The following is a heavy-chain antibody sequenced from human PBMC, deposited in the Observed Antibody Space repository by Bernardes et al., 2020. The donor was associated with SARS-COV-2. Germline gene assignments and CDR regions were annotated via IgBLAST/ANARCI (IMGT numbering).Heavy chain of an antibody. CDR2: IWYDGSNK. V-gene: IGHV3-33*01. CDR1: GFTFSSYG. J-gene: IGHJ4*02. Sequence: GGSLRLSCAASGFTFSSYGMHWVRQAPGKGLEWVAVIWYDGSNKYYADSVKGRFTISRDNSKNTLYLQMNSLRAEDTAVYYCASEVLGQAHDYWGQGTLVTVSS. CDR3: ASEVLGQAHDY.